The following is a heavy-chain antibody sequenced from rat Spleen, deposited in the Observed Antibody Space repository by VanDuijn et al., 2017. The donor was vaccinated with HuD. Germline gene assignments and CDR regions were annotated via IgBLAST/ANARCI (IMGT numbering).Heavy chain of an antibody. V-gene: IGHV5-29*01. D-gene: IGHD4-3*01. CDR3: ARQDTSGYSNWFTY. J-gene: IGHJ3*01. CDR1: GFTFNNYG. CDR2: ISFGGSS. Sequence: EVQLVESGGGLVQPGRSLKLSCAASGFTFNNYGTHWIRQAPTKGLEWVATISFGGSSYYPDSVKGRFTVSRENAKSTLYFLMDSLRSEDTATYYCARQDTSGYSNWFTYWGQGTLVTVSS.